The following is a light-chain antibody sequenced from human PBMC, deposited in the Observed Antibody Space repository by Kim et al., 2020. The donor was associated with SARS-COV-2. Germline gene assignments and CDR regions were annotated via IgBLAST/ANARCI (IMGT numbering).Light chain of an antibody. Sequence: SASVGDRVTITCRASQSISSWLAWYQQKQGKAPKLLIYRASTLESGVPSRFSGSGSATEFTLTISSLQPDDFATYYCQQCNSYPYAFGQGTKLEI. CDR1: QSISSW. CDR2: RAS. J-gene: IGKJ2*01. CDR3: QQCNSYPYA. V-gene: IGKV1-5*03.